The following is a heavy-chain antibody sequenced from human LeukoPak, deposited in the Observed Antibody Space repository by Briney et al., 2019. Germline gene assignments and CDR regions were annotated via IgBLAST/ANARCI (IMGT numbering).Heavy chain of an antibody. CDR3: ARASEYYYYMDV. CDR2: INPNSGGT. CDR1: GYTFTGYY. V-gene: IGHV1-2*02. Sequence: ASVKVSCKASGYTFTGYYMHWVRQAPGRGLEWMGWINPNSGGTNYAQKFQGRVTMTRDTSISTAYMELSRLRSDDTAVYYCARASEYYYYMDVWGKGTTVTVSS. J-gene: IGHJ6*03.